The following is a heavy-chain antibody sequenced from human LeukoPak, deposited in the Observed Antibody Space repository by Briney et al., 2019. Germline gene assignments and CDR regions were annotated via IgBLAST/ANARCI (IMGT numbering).Heavy chain of an antibody. CDR2: ISYDGSNK. V-gene: IGHV3-30*04. CDR3: ASPERDSSGYPVDY. J-gene: IGHJ4*02. Sequence: PGRSLRLSCAASGFTFSSYAMHWVRQAPGKGLEWVAVISYDGSNKYYADSVKGRFTISRDNSKNTLYLQMNSLRAEDTAVYYCASPERDSSGYPVDYWGQGTLVTVSS. D-gene: IGHD3-22*01. CDR1: GFTFSSYA.